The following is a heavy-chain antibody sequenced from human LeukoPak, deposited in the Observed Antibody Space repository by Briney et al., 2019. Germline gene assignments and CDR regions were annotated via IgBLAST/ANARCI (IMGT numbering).Heavy chain of an antibody. CDR2: ISGSGGST. D-gene: IGHD3-10*01. CDR3: AKQNGWTVRGVITPSPFDY. CDR1: GFTFSSYA. Sequence: SGGSLRLSCAASGFTFSSYAMSWVRQAPGKGREWVSAISGSGGSTYYADSVKGRFTISRDNSKNTLYLQMNSLRAEDTAVYYCAKQNGWTVRGVITPSPFDYWGQGTLVTVSS. V-gene: IGHV3-23*01. J-gene: IGHJ4*02.